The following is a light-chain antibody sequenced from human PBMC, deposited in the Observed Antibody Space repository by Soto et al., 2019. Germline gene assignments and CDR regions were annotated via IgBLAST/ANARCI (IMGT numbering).Light chain of an antibody. CDR2: YDD. CDR1: SSNIGDNP. Sequence: QSVLTQPPSVSEAARLRVTISCSGGSSNIGDNPVNWYQHLPGKAPKLLIYYDDLKPSGVSDRFSGSKSGTSASLAISGLQSEDEADYYCAAWDDSLNGVVFGGGTKLTV. V-gene: IGLV1-36*01. J-gene: IGLJ2*01. CDR3: AAWDDSLNGVV.